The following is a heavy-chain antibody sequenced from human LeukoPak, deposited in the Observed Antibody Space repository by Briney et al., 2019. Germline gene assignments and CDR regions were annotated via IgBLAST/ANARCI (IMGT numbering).Heavy chain of an antibody. V-gene: IGHV3-21*01. Sequence: GGSLRLSCAASGFTFSSYSMNWVRQAPGKGLQWVSSITSSSSYIYYADSVKGRFTISRDNAKNTLYLQMNSLRAEDTAVYYCARDSGIAAAAFDPWGQGTLVTVSS. J-gene: IGHJ5*02. CDR3: ARDSGIAAAAFDP. CDR2: ITSSSSYI. CDR1: GFTFSSYS. D-gene: IGHD6-13*01.